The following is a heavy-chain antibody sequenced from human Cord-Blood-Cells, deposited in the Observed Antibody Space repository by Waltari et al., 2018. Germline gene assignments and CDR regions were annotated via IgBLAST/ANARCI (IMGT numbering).Heavy chain of an antibody. CDR3: ARIIEYYDILTGYDTYVAFEI. J-gene: IGHJ3*02. CDR2: IFSKDEK. CDR1: GFSLSNARMG. D-gene: IGHD3-9*01. Sequence: TLTCTVSGFSLSNARMGVSWIRQPPGKALEWIAHIFSKDEKSYSTSLKNRLTIPKDTSKSQVVLTMTNMDPVATATYYCARIIEYYDILTGYDTYVAFEIWGQGTMVTVAS. V-gene: IGHV2-26*01.